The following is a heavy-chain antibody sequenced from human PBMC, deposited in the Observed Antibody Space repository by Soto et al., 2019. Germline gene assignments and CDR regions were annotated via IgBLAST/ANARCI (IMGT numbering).Heavy chain of an antibody. CDR3: ARISSVDPYGYVNGGLDV. V-gene: IGHV4-59*01. J-gene: IGHJ6*02. D-gene: IGHD5-18*01. CDR1: GGAIVSYY. Sequence: AETLSLTCSVSGGAIVSYYCIFIRHAPCKGLEWIVYFYHSGNSNYNPSLKSRVTISVDTSKNQLSLSLRSVTAADTAVYFCARISSVDPYGYVNGGLDVWGQGTTVTVSS. CDR2: FYHSGNS.